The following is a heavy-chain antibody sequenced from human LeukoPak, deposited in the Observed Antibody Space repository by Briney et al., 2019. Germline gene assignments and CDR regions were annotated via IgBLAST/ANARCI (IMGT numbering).Heavy chain of an antibody. D-gene: IGHD5-24*01. V-gene: IGHV3-23*01. CDR3: ASRDKGYYYGMDV. J-gene: IGHJ6*02. CDR2: ISGSGGST. CDR1: GFTFSSYA. Sequence: PGGSLRLSCAASGFTFSSYAMSWVRQAPGKGLEWVSAISGSGGSTYYADSVKGRFTISRDNSKNTLYLRMNSLRAEDTAVYYCASRDKGYYYGMDVWGQGTTVTVSS.